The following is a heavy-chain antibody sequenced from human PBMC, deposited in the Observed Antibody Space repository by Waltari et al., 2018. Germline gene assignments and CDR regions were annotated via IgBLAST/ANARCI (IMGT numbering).Heavy chain of an antibody. V-gene: IGHV4-39*01. J-gene: IGHJ4*02. Sequence: QLQLQESGPGLVKPSETLSLTCTVSGGSISSSIYYWGWIRQPPGKGLEWIGSIYYSGSTDYKPSRKSRGTRSVDTSKNQCSLKLSSVNAAETAVYYCARHTVAGLGVDYWGQGTLVTVSS. D-gene: IGHD6-19*01. CDR2: IYYSGST. CDR3: ARHTVAGLGVDY. CDR1: GGSISSSIYY.